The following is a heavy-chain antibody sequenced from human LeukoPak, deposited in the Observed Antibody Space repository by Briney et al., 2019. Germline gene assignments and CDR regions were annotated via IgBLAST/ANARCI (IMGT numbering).Heavy chain of an antibody. D-gene: IGHD3-10*01. CDR2: IYTSGSI. CDR1: GGSISSYY. CDR3: ARDSGTTGEVKFDP. J-gene: IGHJ5*02. V-gene: IGHV4-4*07. Sequence: SETLSLTCTVSGGSISSYYWSWIRQPAGKGLEWIGRIYTSGSIHYNPSLKSRVSMSVDTSKNQFFLKLSSVTAADTAVYYCARDSGTTGEVKFDPWGQGTLVTVSS.